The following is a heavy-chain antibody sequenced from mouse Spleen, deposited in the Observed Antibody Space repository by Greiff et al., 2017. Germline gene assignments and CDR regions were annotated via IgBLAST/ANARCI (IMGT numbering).Heavy chain of an antibody. CDR3: ARQLPEYYCDY. D-gene: IGHD4-1*02. CDR1: GFTFSDYG. J-gene: IGHJ2*01. V-gene: IGHV5-17*01. Sequence: EVKLVESGGGLVKPGGSLKLSCAASGFTFSDYGMHWVRQAPEKGLEWVAYISSGSSTIYYADTMKGRFTISRDNAKNTLFLQMTSLRSEDTAMYYCARQLPEYYCDYWGQGTTLTVSS. CDR2: ISSGSSTI.